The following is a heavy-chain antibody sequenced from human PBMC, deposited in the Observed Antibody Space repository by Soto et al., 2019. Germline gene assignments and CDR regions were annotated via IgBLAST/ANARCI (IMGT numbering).Heavy chain of an antibody. J-gene: IGHJ6*02. CDR1: GYSFTSYW. V-gene: IGHV5-10-1*01. CDR3: ARHLLDNPKGDYYYGMDV. D-gene: IGHD1-1*01. CDR2: IDPSDSYT. Sequence: GESLKISCKGSGYSFTSYWISWVRQMPGKGLEWMGRIDPSDSYTNYSPSFQGHVTISADKSISTAYLQWSSLKASDTAMYHCARHLLDNPKGDYYYGMDVWGQGTTVTVSS.